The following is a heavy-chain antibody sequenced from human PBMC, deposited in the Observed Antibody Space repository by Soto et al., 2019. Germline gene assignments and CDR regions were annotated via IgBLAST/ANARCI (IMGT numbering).Heavy chain of an antibody. CDR1: GFDFSTYA. V-gene: IGHV3-23*01. J-gene: IGHJ6*02. CDR3: ARDSVTRVSSDIPGMDV. D-gene: IGHD3-10*01. CDR2: IGEGGVSR. Sequence: EVRLLESGGGLVQPGGSLRLSCVASGFDFSTYAMSWVRQAPGKGLEWVSVIGEGGVSRVYADAVKGRFTISRDNSKNTLYLQMTSLRVDDMAMYYCARDSVTRVSSDIPGMDVWGQGTTVSVSS.